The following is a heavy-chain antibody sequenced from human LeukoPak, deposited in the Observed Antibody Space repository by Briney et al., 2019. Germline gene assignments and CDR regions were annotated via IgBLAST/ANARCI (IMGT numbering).Heavy chain of an antibody. V-gene: IGHV3-74*01. CDR3: ARARYCTGGSCYSDS. J-gene: IGHJ4*02. CDR1: GSTFSTYW. D-gene: IGHD2-15*01. CDR2: ISGDGSST. Sequence: GGSLRLSCAASGSTFSTYWMQWVRQAPGRGLVWVSRISGDGSSTFYADSVKGRFTISRDNAKNTLYLQMNSLRAEDTAVYYCARARYCTGGSCYSDSWGQGTLVTVSS.